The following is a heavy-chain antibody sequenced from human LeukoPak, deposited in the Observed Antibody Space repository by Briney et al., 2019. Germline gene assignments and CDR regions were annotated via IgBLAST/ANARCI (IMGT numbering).Heavy chain of an antibody. CDR1: GFTFGDYA. Sequence: GGSLRLSCTASGFTFGDYAMSWFRQAPGKGLEWVGFIRSKAYGGTTEYAASVKCRFTISRDDYKSIAYLQMNRLKTEETAVYYCTRDYCSGGSCYYPIFDYWGQGTLVTVSS. D-gene: IGHD2-15*01. CDR3: TRDYCSGGSCYYPIFDY. V-gene: IGHV3-49*03. J-gene: IGHJ4*02. CDR2: IRSKAYGGTT.